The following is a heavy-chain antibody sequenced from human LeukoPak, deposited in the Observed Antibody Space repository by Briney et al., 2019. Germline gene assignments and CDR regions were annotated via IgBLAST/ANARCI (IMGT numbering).Heavy chain of an antibody. V-gene: IGHV1-24*01. D-gene: IGHD2-8*01. CDR1: GDTLTELS. CDR3: ATAGIVLDTGAEFLLH. CDR2: FDPEEGET. Sequence: ASVKVSCKLSGDTLTELSMHWVRQSPEKGLEWMGGFDPEEGETIYAQRFQGRGTMTEDTVTDTAHMELSSLTSEDTAVYYCATAGIVLDTGAEFLLHWGQGTLVTVSS. J-gene: IGHJ1*01.